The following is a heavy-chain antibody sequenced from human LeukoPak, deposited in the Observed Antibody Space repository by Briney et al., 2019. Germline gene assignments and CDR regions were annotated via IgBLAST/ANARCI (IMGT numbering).Heavy chain of an antibody. J-gene: IGHJ4*02. V-gene: IGHV4-34*01. D-gene: IGHD1-26*01. CDR3: ARAIEVGAMTPFDY. CDR2: IYHSGST. Sequence: SETLSLTCAVYGGSFSGYYWSWIRQPPGKGLEWIGSIYHSGSTYYNPSLKSRVIISVDTSKNQFSLKLSSVTAADTAVYYCARAIEVGAMTPFDYWGQGTLVTVSS. CDR1: GGSFSGYY.